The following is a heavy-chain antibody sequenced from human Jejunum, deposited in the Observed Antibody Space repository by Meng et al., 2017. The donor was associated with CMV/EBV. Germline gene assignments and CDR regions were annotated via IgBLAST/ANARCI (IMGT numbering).Heavy chain of an antibody. CDR1: GFTFNNYW. Sequence: GFTFNNYWMSWVRQAPGKGLEWIANIKQDGSEKYYVDSVKGRFTISRDNAKNSLYLQMNSLRAEDTAFYYCARVNDYGGAHYGMDVWGQGTTVTVSS. J-gene: IGHJ6*02. D-gene: IGHD4/OR15-4a*01. V-gene: IGHV3-7*01. CDR3: ARVNDYGGAHYGMDV. CDR2: IKQDGSEK.